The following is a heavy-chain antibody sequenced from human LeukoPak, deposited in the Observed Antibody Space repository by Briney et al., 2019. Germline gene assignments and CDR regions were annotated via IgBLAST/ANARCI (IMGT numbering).Heavy chain of an antibody. CDR2: ISSSSSTI. Sequence: PGGSLRLSCAASGFTFSSYSMNWVRQAPGKGLEWVSYISSSSSTIYYADSVKGRFTISRDNAKNSLYLQMNSLRAEDTAVYYCASPAGSDYWGQGTLVTVSS. V-gene: IGHV3-48*01. J-gene: IGHJ4*02. CDR3: ASPAGSDY. D-gene: IGHD6-13*01. CDR1: GFTFSSYS.